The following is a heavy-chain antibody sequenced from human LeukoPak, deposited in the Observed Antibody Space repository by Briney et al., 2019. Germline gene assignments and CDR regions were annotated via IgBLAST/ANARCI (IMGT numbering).Heavy chain of an antibody. V-gene: IGHV1-3*01. D-gene: IGHD3-16*01. CDR3: ARSDSGENWFDP. Sequence: ASVKVSCKASGYTFTSYAMHWVRQAPGQRLEWMGWINAGNGNTKYSQKFQGRVTITRDTSASTAYMELSSLRSEDTAVYYCARSDSGENWFDPWGQGTLVTVPS. CDR2: INAGNGNT. CDR1: GYTFTSYA. J-gene: IGHJ5*02.